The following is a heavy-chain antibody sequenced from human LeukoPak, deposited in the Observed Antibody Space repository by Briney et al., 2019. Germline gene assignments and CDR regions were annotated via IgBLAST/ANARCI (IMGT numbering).Heavy chain of an antibody. CDR1: GGSISSSSYY. V-gene: IGHV4-39*01. J-gene: IGHJ4*02. CDR3: ARIMVRGAAYYFDY. Sequence: PSETLSLTCTVSGGSISSSSYYWGWIRQPPGKGLEWIGSIYYSGSTYYNPSLKSRVTISVDTSKNQFSLKLSSVTAADTAVYYCARIMVRGAAYYFDYWGQGTLVTVSS. D-gene: IGHD3-10*01. CDR2: IYYSGST.